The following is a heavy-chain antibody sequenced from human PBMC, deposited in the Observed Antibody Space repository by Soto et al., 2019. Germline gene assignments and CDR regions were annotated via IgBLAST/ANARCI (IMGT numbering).Heavy chain of an antibody. CDR3: ATPRSYRWHNWFDP. CDR1: GYTFPSYD. D-gene: IGHD3-16*02. V-gene: IGHV1-8*01. J-gene: IGHJ5*02. Sequence: ASVKGACKASGYTFPSYDISWVRQDTGQGLEWMGWMNPNSGNTGYAQKFQGRVTMTRNTSISTAYMELSSLRSEDTAVYYCATPRSYRWHNWFDPWGQGTLVTVSS. CDR2: MNPNSGNT.